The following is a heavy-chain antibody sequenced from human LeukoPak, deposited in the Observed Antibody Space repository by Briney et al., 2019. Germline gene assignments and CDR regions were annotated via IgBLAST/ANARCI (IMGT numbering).Heavy chain of an antibody. CDR3: ARVGGYDFWSGRYYFDY. Sequence: GASVKVSCRASGYTFTSYDINWVRQATGPGLEWMGWMNPNSGNTGYAQKFQGRVTITRNTSISTAYMELSSLRSEDTAVYYCARVGGYDFWSGRYYFDYWGQGTLVTVSS. V-gene: IGHV1-8*03. CDR1: GYTFTSYD. J-gene: IGHJ4*02. D-gene: IGHD3-3*01. CDR2: MNPNSGNT.